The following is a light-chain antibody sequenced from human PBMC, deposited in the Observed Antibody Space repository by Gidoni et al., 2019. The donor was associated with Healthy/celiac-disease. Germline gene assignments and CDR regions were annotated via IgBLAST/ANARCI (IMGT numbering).Light chain of an antibody. J-gene: IGKJ4*01. CDR1: QVISSY. CDR3: QQRNSYPLT. Sequence: DIHLTQSPSFLSASGGDRVTITCRASQVISSYLDLSQQQPGKAPKLLIYAASTLQREVPSRFSGSGSGTEFTLTISSLQPEDFATYYCQQRNSYPLTFGGGTKVEIK. V-gene: IGKV1-9*01. CDR2: AAS.